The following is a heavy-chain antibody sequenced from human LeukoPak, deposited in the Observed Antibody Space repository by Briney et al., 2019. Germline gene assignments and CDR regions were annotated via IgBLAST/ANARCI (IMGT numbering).Heavy chain of an antibody. J-gene: IGHJ6*02. CDR2: ISGSGGST. D-gene: IGHD1-7*01. CDR3: ARDSVVWNSFHFYYAMDV. Sequence: GGSLRLSCAASGFTFSSYAMSWVRQAPGKGLEWVSAISGSGGSTYYADSVKGRFTISRDNSKNTLYLQLNSLRAEDTGVYSCARDSVVWNSFHFYYAMDVWGQGTTVTVSS. V-gene: IGHV3-23*01. CDR1: GFTFSSYA.